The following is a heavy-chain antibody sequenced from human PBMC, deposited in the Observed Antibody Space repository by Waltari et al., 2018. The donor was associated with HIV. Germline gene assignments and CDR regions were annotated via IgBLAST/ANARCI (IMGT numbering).Heavy chain of an antibody. CDR3: ARTQGFLEWLIDY. J-gene: IGHJ4*02. V-gene: IGHV1-18*01. CDR2: ISAYNGNT. Sequence: QVQLVQSGAEVKKPGASAKVSCKAFGYTFTTYVLSWGRRAPGQGLGWMGWISAYNGNTNYAQKLQGRVTMTTDTATSTAYMELRSLRSDDTAVYYCARTQGFLEWLIDYWGQGTLVTVSS. CDR1: GYTFTTYV. D-gene: IGHD3-3*01.